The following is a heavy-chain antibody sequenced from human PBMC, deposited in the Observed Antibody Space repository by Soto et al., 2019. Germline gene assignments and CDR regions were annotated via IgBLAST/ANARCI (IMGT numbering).Heavy chain of an antibody. D-gene: IGHD3-22*01. CDR1: GFTFSSYA. CDR2: ISGSGGST. V-gene: IGHV3-23*01. CDR3: AKTIDSRYYYDSSGYYGDYYYYGMDV. J-gene: IGHJ6*02. Sequence: GGSLRLSCAASGFTFSSYAMSWVRQAPGKGLEWVSAISGSGGSTYYADSVKGRFTISRDNSKNTLYLQMNSLRAEDTAVYYCAKTIDSRYYYDSSGYYGDYYYYGMDVWGQGTTVTVSS.